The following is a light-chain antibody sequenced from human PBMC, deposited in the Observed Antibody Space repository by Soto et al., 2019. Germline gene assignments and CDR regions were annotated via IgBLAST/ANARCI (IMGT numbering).Light chain of an antibody. CDR2: GAS. CDR1: QSVSSSY. J-gene: IGKJ1*01. Sequence: EIVLTQSPGTLSLSPGERATLSCRASQSVSSSYLAWYQQKACQAPRLLIYGASSRAAGIPDRFSGSGSGTDFTLNISRMEPEDLAVYYCHQYGSSEWTFGQGTQVEIK. CDR3: HQYGSSEWT. V-gene: IGKV3-20*01.